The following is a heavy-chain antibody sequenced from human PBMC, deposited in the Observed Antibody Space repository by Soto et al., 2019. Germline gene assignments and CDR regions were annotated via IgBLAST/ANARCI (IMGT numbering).Heavy chain of an antibody. D-gene: IGHD3-16*01. J-gene: IGHJ3*02. CDR3: AQNGAFGELNLGDPFDI. V-gene: IGHV4-39*01. Sequence: QLQLQESGPGLVKPSETLSLTCTVSGGSIRSSNYYWGWIRQPPGNGLEWIGSIYYSGSTYYNPSLKSRITISVDTSKNQFSLKLSSVTAADTAVYYCAQNGAFGELNLGDPFDIWGRGTMVTVSS. CDR2: IYYSGST. CDR1: GGSIRSSNYY.